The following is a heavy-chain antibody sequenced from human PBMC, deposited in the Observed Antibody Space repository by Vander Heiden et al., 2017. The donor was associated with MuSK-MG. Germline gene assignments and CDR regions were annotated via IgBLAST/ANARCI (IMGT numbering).Heavy chain of an antibody. V-gene: IGHV3-23*01. Sequence: EVQLLESGGGLVQPGGSLRLSCADSGFLFTTYAMTWVRQAPGKGLEWVSGIGTSGSGTYYADSVKGRFIISRDNSKNTLHLQMDSLRAEDTAVYYCAKDLTPGHVVGGSGADYWGQGTLVTVSS. CDR1: GFLFTTYA. J-gene: IGHJ4*02. CDR2: IGTSGSGT. D-gene: IGHD1-26*01. CDR3: AKDLTPGHVVGGSGADY.